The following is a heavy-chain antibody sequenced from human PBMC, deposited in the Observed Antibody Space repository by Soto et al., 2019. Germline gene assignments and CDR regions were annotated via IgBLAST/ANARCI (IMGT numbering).Heavy chain of an antibody. Sequence: QVQLVQSGAEVKKPGSSVKVSCKASGGTFSSYAISWVRQAPGQGLEWRGGIIPIFGTANYAQKFQGRVTITADESTRTDNMELSSVRSEDTDVYYCEIGCSYGSDWYFDLWGSGTLVTVSS. CDR1: GGTFSSYA. V-gene: IGHV1-69*01. J-gene: IGHJ2*01. CDR2: IIPIFGTA. D-gene: IGHD5-18*01. CDR3: EIGCSYGSDWYFDL.